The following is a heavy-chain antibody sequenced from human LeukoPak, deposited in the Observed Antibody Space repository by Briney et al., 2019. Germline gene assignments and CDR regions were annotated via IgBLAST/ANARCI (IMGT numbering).Heavy chain of an antibody. Sequence: PSETLSLTCTVSGGSISSYYWSWIRQPAGKGLEWIGRIYTSGSTNYNPSLKSRVTISVDTSKNQFSLKLSSVTAADTAVYYCASSFGSENYSGYDGFDYWGQGTLVTVSS. CDR1: GGSISSYY. CDR3: ASSFGSENYSGYDGFDY. V-gene: IGHV4-4*07. D-gene: IGHD5-12*01. J-gene: IGHJ4*02. CDR2: IYTSGST.